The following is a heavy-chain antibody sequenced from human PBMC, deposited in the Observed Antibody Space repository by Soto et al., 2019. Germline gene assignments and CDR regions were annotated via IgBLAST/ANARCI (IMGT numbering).Heavy chain of an antibody. D-gene: IGHD2-8*02. J-gene: IGHJ6*02. CDR3: ARGGATDGSYYYYYGMDV. CDR2: INPSGGST. V-gene: IGHV1-46*01. CDR1: GYTFTSYY. Sequence: GVSVKVSCKASGYTFTSYYMHWVRQAPGQGLEWMGIINPSGGSTSYAQKFQGRVTMTRDTSTSTVYMELSSLRSEDTAVYYCARGGATDGSYYYYYGMDVWGQGTTVTVSS.